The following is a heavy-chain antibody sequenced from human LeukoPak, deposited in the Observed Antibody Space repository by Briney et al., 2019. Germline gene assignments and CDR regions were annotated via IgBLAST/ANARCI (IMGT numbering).Heavy chain of an antibody. V-gene: IGHV3-23*01. CDR2: ISDNGGTT. CDR1: GFTFINYA. J-gene: IGHJ4*02. D-gene: IGHD4-23*01. Sequence: GGSLRLSCAASGFTFINYAMSWVRQAPGKGLEWVSVISDNGGTTYYADSVKGRFSISRDNSKNTLYLQMNSLRAEDMALYYCAKEKSRNGGNSLGFFDYWGQGALVTVSS. CDR3: AKEKSRNGGNSLGFFDY.